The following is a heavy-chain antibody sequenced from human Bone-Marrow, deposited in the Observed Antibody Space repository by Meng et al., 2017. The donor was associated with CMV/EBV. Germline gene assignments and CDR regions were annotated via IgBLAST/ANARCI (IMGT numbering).Heavy chain of an antibody. J-gene: IGHJ5*02. CDR2: VDPEDGET. CDR1: FTDYY. Sequence: FTDYYMHWVQQAPGKGLAWMGLVDPEDGETIYAEKFQGRVTITADTSTDTAYMELSSLRSEDTAVYYCATDLTGGYCSSTSCYQVDPWGQGTLVTVSS. D-gene: IGHD2-2*01. CDR3: ATDLTGGYCSSTSCYQVDP. V-gene: IGHV1-69-2*01.